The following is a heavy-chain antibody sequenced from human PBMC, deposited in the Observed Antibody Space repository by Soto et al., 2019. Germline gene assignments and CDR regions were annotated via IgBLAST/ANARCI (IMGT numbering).Heavy chain of an antibody. J-gene: IGHJ4*02. Sequence: PGGSLRLSCAASGFTFSSYSMNWVRQAPGKGLEWVSSISSSSSYIYYADSVKGRFTISRDNAKNSLYLQMNSLRAEDTAVYYCARETWPGIAVAGTDYWGQGTLVTVSS. CDR2: ISSSSSYI. CDR3: ARETWPGIAVAGTDY. CDR1: GFTFSSYS. V-gene: IGHV3-21*01. D-gene: IGHD6-19*01.